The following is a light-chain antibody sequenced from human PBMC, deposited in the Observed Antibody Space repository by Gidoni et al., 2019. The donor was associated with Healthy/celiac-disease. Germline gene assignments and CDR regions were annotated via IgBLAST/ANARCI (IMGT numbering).Light chain of an antibody. J-gene: IGKJ1*01. V-gene: IGKV1-5*03. CDR3: QQYNSYRT. CDR1: QSISSW. CDR2: KAS. Sequence: DIQMTQSPSTLAASVGDRITITCRASQSISSWLACDQQKPGKAPKLLIYKASSLESGVPSRCSGSGSGTEFTLTISSLQPDDFATYYCQQYNSYRTFGQGTKVEIK.